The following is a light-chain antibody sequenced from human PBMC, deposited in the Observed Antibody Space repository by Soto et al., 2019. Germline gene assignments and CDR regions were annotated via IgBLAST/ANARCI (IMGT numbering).Light chain of an antibody. CDR1: QSVSSY. CDR3: QQRSNGGT. V-gene: IGKV3-11*01. J-gene: IGKJ3*01. Sequence: EIVLTQSPATLSLSPGERATLSCRASQSVSSYLAWCQQKPGQAPRLLIYDASNRATGIPARFSGSGSGTDFTLTISSLEPEDFAVYYCQQRSNGGTFGPGTKVDIK. CDR2: DAS.